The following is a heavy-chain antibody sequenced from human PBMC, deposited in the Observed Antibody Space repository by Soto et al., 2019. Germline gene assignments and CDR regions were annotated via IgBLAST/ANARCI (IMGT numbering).Heavy chain of an antibody. CDR3: ARVRGEYNWNPGPFDY. J-gene: IGHJ4*01. CDR1: GFTFSSYA. CDR2: ISYDGSNK. D-gene: IGHD1-20*01. V-gene: IGHV3-30-3*01. Sequence: PGGSLRLSCAASGFTFSSYAMHWVRQAPGKGLEWVAVISYDGSNKYYADSVKGRFTISRDNSKNTLYLQMNSLRAEDTAVYYCARVRGEYNWNPGPFDYWGHGTLVTVSS.